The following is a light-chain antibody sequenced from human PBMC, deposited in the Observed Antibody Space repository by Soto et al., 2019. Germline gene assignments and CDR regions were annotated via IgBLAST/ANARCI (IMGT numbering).Light chain of an antibody. CDR1: SSNIGARYD. CDR2: GNT. Sequence: QSVLTQPPSVSGAPGQRVTISCTGSSSNIGARYDVHWYQHLPGTAPKLLIYGNTNRPSGVPDRFSGSKSGTSASLAITGLQAEDEADYYCQSYDTSLSGYVIFAGGTKLTVL. CDR3: QSYDTSLSGYVI. V-gene: IGLV1-40*01. J-gene: IGLJ2*01.